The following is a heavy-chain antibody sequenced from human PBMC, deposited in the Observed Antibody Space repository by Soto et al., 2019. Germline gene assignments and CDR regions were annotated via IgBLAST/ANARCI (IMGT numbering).Heavy chain of an antibody. Sequence: SETLSLTCTVSGGSIISYYWSWILQPPWKGLEWIGYIYYSGSTNYNPSLKSRVTISVDTSKNQFSLKLSSVTAADTAVYFCARDYPYFTVTTSGGMDVWGQGTTVTVSS. CDR1: GGSIISYY. D-gene: IGHD4-17*01. CDR2: IYYSGST. V-gene: IGHV4-59*01. CDR3: ARDYPYFTVTTSGGMDV. J-gene: IGHJ6*02.